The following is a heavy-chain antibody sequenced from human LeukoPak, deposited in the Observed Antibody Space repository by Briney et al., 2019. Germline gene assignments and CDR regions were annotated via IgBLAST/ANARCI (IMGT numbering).Heavy chain of an antibody. D-gene: IGHD3-10*01. Sequence: GGSLQISCQGSGYSFTSYWIGWVRPMPGKGREWMGIIYPGDSETRYSASFQGQVHISADKSISTAYLQWSNLKASDSAMYYWARLGVRSFYYGMDVWGEGTTVTVCS. V-gene: IGHV5-51*01. CDR3: ARLGVRSFYYGMDV. CDR2: IYPGDSET. J-gene: IGHJ6*01. CDR1: GYSFTSYW.